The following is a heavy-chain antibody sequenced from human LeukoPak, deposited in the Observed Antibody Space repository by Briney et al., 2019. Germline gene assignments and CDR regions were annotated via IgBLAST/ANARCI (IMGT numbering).Heavy chain of an antibody. Sequence: ASVKVSCKASGYTFTSYGIIWVRQAPGQGLEWMGWISAYNGNTNYAQKLQGRVTMTTDTSTSTAYMELRSLRSDDTAVYYCARTVLLWFGEGYDYWGQGTLVTVSS. J-gene: IGHJ4*02. CDR1: GYTFTSYG. V-gene: IGHV1-18*01. D-gene: IGHD3-10*01. CDR3: ARTVLLWFGEGYDY. CDR2: ISAYNGNT.